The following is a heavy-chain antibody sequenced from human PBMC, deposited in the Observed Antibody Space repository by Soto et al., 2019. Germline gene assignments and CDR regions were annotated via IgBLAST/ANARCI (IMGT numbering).Heavy chain of an antibody. CDR3: ARSYYDSTGFAVDP. CDR1: GASVSHGY. Sequence: QMQLQASGPGLVKPSETLSLTCNVSGASVSHGYWSWIRQPPGKALEWIGFMYFGGSFNYNPSLTSRATISVETSKTQFSMKLTSVTASDTAVYSCARSYYDSTGFAVDPWGQGTLVTVSS. CDR2: MYFGGSF. J-gene: IGHJ5*02. D-gene: IGHD3-22*01. V-gene: IGHV4-59*02.